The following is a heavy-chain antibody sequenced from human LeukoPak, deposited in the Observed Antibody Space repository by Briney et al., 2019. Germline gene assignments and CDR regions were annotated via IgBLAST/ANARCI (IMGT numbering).Heavy chain of an antibody. CDR3: ARDYDFYCSGGSCYSPRLSDY. D-gene: IGHD2-15*01. CDR2: MSYDGSHK. V-gene: IGHV3-30-3*01. CDR1: GFPFSSFA. J-gene: IGHJ4*02. Sequence: GRSLRLSCAASGFPFSSFAMHWVRQAPGKGLECVAVMSYDGSHKYYADSVKGRFTISRDNSKNTLYLQMNSLRAEDTAVYYCARDYDFYCSGGSCYSPRLSDYWGQGTLVTVSS.